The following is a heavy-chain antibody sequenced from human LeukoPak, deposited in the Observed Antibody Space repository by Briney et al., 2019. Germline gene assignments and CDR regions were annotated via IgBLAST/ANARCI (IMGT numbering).Heavy chain of an antibody. CDR1: GGSISSYY. Sequence: SETLSLTCTVSGGSISSYYWSWIRQPPGKGLEWIGYIYYSGSTNCNPSLKSRVTISVDTSKNQFSLKLSSVTAADTAVYYCARDLLRGVRGYWGQGTLVTVSS. CDR2: IYYSGST. J-gene: IGHJ4*02. D-gene: IGHD3-10*01. V-gene: IGHV4-59*01. CDR3: ARDLLRGVRGY.